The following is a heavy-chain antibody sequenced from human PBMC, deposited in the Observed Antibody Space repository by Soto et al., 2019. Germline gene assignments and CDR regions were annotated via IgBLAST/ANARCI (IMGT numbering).Heavy chain of an antibody. Sequence: GGSLILSCAASGFTFSSYWMSWVRQAPGKGLEWVANIKQDGSEKYYVDSVKGRFTISRDNAKNSLYLQMNSLRAEDTAVYYCARDYSRFGERYYYYGMDVWGQGTTVTVSS. D-gene: IGHD3-10*01. CDR3: ARDYSRFGERYYYYGMDV. CDR1: GFTFSSYW. J-gene: IGHJ6*02. V-gene: IGHV3-7*05. CDR2: IKQDGSEK.